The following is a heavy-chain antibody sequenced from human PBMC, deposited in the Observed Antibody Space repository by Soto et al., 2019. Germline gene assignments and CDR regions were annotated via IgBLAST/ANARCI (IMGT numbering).Heavy chain of an antibody. D-gene: IGHD6-13*01. CDR1: GFIFRNYA. V-gene: IGHV3-33*01. CDR2: IWYDGSNE. J-gene: IGHJ5*02. Sequence: QVQLVESGGGVVQPGTSLRLSCAASGFIFRNYAIHWVRQAPGKGLEWVAIIWYDGSNEYYADSVKGRFTISRDTSKNTLYLQMNNLRVEDTAMYYCARSGGSSLYSWFDPWGQGTLVTVSS. CDR3: ARSGGSSLYSWFDP.